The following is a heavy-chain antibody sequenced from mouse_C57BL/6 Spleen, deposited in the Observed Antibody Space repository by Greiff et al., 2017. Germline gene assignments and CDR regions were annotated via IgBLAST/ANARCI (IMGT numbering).Heavy chain of an antibody. CDR1: GYTFTSYW. CDR2: IDPSDSET. CDR3: AKEKTAQATYYFDY. D-gene: IGHD3-2*02. Sequence: VKLQQPGAELVRPGSSVKLSCKASGYTFTSYWMHWVKQRPIQGLEWIGNIDPSDSETHYNQKFKDKATLTVDKSSSTAYMQLSSLTSEDSAVYYCAKEKTAQATYYFDYWGQGTTLTVSS. V-gene: IGHV1-52*01. J-gene: IGHJ2*01.